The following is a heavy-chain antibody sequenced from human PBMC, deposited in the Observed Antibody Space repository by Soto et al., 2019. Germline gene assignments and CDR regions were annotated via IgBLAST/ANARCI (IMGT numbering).Heavy chain of an antibody. CDR1: GGSITNYY. J-gene: IGHJ5*02. V-gene: IGHV4-4*07. CDR2: VYTKERT. CDR3: ARDDYKDGGNNWFDP. D-gene: IGHD3-16*01. Sequence: PSETLSLTCTVSGGSITNYYWSWIRQPAGKGLEWIGRVYTKERTNYNLSFRNRVTMSVDTSKNQFSLKLDAVTAADTAVYYCARDDYKDGGNNWFDPWGQGTLVTVSS.